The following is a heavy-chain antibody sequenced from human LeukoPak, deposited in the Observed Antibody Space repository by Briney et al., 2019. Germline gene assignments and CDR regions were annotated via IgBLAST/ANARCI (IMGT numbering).Heavy chain of an antibody. Sequence: SDTLSLTCTVSGGSISSYYWSWIRQPPGKGLEWIGYIYYSGSTNYNPSLKSRVTISVDTSKNQFSLKLSSVTAADTAVYYCARLVDTAMAPDYWGQGTLVTVSS. CDR1: GGSISSYY. CDR2: IYYSGST. D-gene: IGHD5-18*01. V-gene: IGHV4-59*08. J-gene: IGHJ4*02. CDR3: ARLVDTAMAPDY.